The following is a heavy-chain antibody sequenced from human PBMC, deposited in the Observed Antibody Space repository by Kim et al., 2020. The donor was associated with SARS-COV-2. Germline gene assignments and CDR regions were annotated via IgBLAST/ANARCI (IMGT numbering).Heavy chain of an antibody. D-gene: IGHD6-6*01. V-gene: IGHV4-34*01. J-gene: IGHJ4*02. CDR3: ARVKAARRPIDC. Sequence: NYNPSLKSRVTISVDTSKHQFSMKLSSVTAADTAVYYCARVKAARRPIDCWGQGTLVTVSS.